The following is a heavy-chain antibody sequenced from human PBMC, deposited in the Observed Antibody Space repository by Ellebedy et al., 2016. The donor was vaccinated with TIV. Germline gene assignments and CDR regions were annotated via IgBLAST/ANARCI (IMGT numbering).Heavy chain of an antibody. V-gene: IGHV1-2*02. CDR1: GYTFTGYY. CDR3: ARAGTGWFELPH. Sequence: ASVKVSCKASGYTFTGYYIHWVRQAPGQGLEWMGWINPRSGDTTYALEYQARVTMTSDTSTTSVYLELNGLKYDDTAVYFCARAGTGWFELPHWGQGTLVIVSS. J-gene: IGHJ4*02. D-gene: IGHD6-19*01. CDR2: INPRSGDT.